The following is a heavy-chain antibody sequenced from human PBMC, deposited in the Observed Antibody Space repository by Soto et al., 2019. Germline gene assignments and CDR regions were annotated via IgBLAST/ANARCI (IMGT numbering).Heavy chain of an antibody. J-gene: IGHJ3*02. CDR1: GYTFTSYG. V-gene: IGHV1-18*01. D-gene: IGHD3-3*01. CDR3: AMGYDFWSGFDAFDI. Sequence: QVQLVQSGAEVKKPGASVKVSCKASGYTFTSYGISWVRQAPGQGLEWMGWISAYNGNTNYAQKLQGRVTMTTDTATSTAYRELRSLRSDDTAVYYCAMGYDFWSGFDAFDIWGQGTIVTVSS. CDR2: ISAYNGNT.